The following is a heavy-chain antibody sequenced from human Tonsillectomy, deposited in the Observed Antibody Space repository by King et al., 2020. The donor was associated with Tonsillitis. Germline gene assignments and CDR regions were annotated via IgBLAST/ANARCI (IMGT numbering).Heavy chain of an antibody. CDR3: ARAYYYDSSGLPQAFDI. CDR1: GFTFSDYY. D-gene: IGHD3-22*01. Sequence: VQLVESGGGLVKPGGSLRLSCAASGFTFSDYYMTWIRQAPGKGLEWVSYISSSSSYTNYADSVKGRFTISRDNAKNSLYLQMNSLRAEDTAVYYCARAYYYDSSGLPQAFDIWGQGTMVTVSS. CDR2: ISSSSSYT. V-gene: IGHV3-11*05. J-gene: IGHJ3*02.